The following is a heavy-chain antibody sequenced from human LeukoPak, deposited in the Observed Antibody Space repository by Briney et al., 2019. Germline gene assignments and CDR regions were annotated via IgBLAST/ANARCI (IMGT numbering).Heavy chain of an antibody. Sequence: SQTLSLTCVVSGDSVSSKNGAWNWIRQSPSRGLEWLGRAYYRSKWYNDNAESMEGRMTISQDTSKNQYSLHLNSVTPGETAVYYCARDFGTTGWHTFDYWGQGTLVTVSS. CDR3: ARDFGTTGWHTFDY. J-gene: IGHJ4*02. V-gene: IGHV6-1*01. CDR2: AYYRSKWYN. CDR1: GDSVSSKNGA. D-gene: IGHD6-19*01.